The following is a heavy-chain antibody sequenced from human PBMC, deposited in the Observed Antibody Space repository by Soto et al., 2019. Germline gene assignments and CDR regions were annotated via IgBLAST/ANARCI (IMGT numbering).Heavy chain of an antibody. J-gene: IGHJ6*02. Sequence: PGGSLRLSCAGSGFTFSSYSMNWVRQAPGKGVEWVSYISSSSSTIYYADSVKGRFTISRDNAKNSLYLQMNSLRDEDTAVYYCARDSESSPEDYYYGMDVWGQGTTVTVSS. CDR2: ISSSSSTI. V-gene: IGHV3-48*02. CDR1: GFTFSSYS. CDR3: ARDSESSPEDYYYGMDV.